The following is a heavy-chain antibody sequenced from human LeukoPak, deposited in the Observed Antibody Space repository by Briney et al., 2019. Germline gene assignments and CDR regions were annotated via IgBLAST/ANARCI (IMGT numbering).Heavy chain of an antibody. Sequence: QKLQGRVTMTTDTSTSTAYVELKSLRSDDTAVYYCARDTRGRYFDYWGQGTLVTVSS. CDR3: ARDTRGRYFDY. J-gene: IGHJ4*02. D-gene: IGHD3-3*01. V-gene: IGHV1-18*01.